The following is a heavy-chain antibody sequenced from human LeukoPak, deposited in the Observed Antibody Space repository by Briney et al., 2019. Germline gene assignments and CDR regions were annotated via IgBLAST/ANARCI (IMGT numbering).Heavy chain of an antibody. CDR2: IWYDGSNK. Sequence: PGRSLRLSCAASGFTFSSYGMHWVRQAPGKGLEWVAVIWYDGSNKYYADSVKGRFTISRDNSKNTLYLQMNSLRAEDTAVYYCGTSGSYYRFEYWGQGTLVTVSS. D-gene: IGHD1-26*01. J-gene: IGHJ4*02. V-gene: IGHV3-33*01. CDR1: GFTFSSYG. CDR3: GTSGSYYRFEY.